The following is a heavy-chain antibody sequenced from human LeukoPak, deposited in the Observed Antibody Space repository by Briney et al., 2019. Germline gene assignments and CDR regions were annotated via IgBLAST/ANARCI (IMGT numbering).Heavy chain of an antibody. J-gene: IGHJ4*02. CDR3: AKEEHSSGWGTMAQNY. Sequence: QSGGFLRLSYAASGFTFNTYAMMWVRQAPGRGLDWVSSIRAGGDTTFYAGSVKGRFAISRDDSKNTLYLQMSSLSAEDTAVYYCAKEEHSSGWGTMAQNYWGQGTLVTVSS. V-gene: IGHV3-23*01. D-gene: IGHD6-19*01. CDR1: GFTFNTYA. CDR2: IRAGGDTT.